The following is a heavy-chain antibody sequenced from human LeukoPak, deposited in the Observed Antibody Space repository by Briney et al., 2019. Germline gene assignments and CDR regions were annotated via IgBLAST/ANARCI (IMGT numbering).Heavy chain of an antibody. CDR3: ARVLRYCSGGNCYSGGLGYMDV. CDR1: GFTFSSYA. D-gene: IGHD2-15*01. V-gene: IGHV3-23*01. J-gene: IGHJ6*03. CDR2: ISGSGGST. Sequence: PWGSLRLSGAASGFTFSSYAMSWVRQAPGKGLEWVSAISGSGGSTYYADSVKGRFTISRDNSKNTLYLQMNSLRAEDTAVYYCARVLRYCSGGNCYSGGLGYMDVWGKGTTVTISS.